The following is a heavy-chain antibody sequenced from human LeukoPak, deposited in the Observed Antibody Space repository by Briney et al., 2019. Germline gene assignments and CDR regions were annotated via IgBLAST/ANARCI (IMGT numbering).Heavy chain of an antibody. CDR2: FYYSGST. CDR1: GGSISNYY. Sequence: PSETLSLTCTVSGGSISNYYWSWIRQPPGKGLEWIGYFYYSGSTNYNPSLKSRVTISVDTSKNQFSLKLSSVTAADTAVYYCARVNTDDGWDYFDYWGRGTLVTVSS. V-gene: IGHV4-59*01. CDR3: ARVNTDDGWDYFDY. D-gene: IGHD5-18*01. J-gene: IGHJ4*02.